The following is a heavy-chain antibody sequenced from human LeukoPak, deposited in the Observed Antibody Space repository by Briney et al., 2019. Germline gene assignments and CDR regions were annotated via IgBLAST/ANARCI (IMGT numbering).Heavy chain of an antibody. CDR2: IYYSGST. J-gene: IGHJ6*03. D-gene: IGHD6-6*01. CDR3: ARGLPIAARGYYYYYMDV. CDR1: GGSISSSSYY. Sequence: SETLSLTCTVSGGSISSSSYYWGWIRQPPGKGLEWIGSIYYSGSTYYNPSLKSRVTISVDTSKNQFSLKLSSVTAADTAVYYCARGLPIAARGYYYYYMDVWGKGTTVTVSS. V-gene: IGHV4-39*07.